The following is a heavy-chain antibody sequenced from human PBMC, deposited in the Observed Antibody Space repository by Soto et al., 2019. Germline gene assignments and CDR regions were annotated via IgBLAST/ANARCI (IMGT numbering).Heavy chain of an antibody. D-gene: IGHD1-26*01. J-gene: IGHJ6*02. CDR1: GYTXTSYD. CDR3: ARGSWEPPLYYYYGMDV. V-gene: IGHV1-8*01. Sequence: SXKVSCKASGYTXTSYDINWVRQATGQGLEWMGWMNPNSGNTGYAQKFQGRVTMTRNTSISTAYMELSSLRYEYTAVYYSARGSWEPPLYYYYGMDVWGQGTTVTVSS. CDR2: MNPNSGNT.